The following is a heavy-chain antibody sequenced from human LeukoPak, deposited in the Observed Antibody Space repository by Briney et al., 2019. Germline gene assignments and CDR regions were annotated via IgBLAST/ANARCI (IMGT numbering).Heavy chain of an antibody. CDR2: IYYSGST. CDR1: GGSISSYY. J-gene: IGHJ5*01. D-gene: IGHD1-26*01. V-gene: IGHV4-59*12. Sequence: SETLSLTCTVSGGSISSYYWSWIRQPPGKGLEWIGYIYYSGSTNYNPSLKSRVTISVDTSKNQFSLQLNSVTPEDTAVYYCARLVGASWFDSWGQGTLVTVSS. CDR3: ARLVGASWFDS.